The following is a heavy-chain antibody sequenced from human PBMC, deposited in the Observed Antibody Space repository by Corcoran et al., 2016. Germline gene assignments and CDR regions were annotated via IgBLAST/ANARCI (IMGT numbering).Heavy chain of an antibody. Sequence: QVQLQQWGAGLLKPSETLSLTCAVYGGSFSGYYWSWIRQPPGKGLEWIGEINHSGSTNYNPSLKSRVTISVDTSKNQFSLKLSSVTAADTSVYYCARVGSYYDSSGYYTVHDYWGQGTLVTVSS. J-gene: IGHJ4*02. V-gene: IGHV4-34*01. CDR2: INHSGST. CDR3: ARVGSYYDSSGYYTVHDY. CDR1: GGSFSGYY. D-gene: IGHD3-22*01.